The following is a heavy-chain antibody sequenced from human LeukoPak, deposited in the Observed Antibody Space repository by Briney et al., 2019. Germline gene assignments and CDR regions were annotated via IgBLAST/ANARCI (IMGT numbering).Heavy chain of an antibody. V-gene: IGHV3-21*01. Sequence: SGGSLRLSCAASRFTFSSYSMNRVRQAPGKGLEWVSSISSTSSYIYYADSVKGRFTISRDNAKNSLYLQMNSLRAEDTAVYYCARNPYYYDGSGHFDYWGQGTLVTVSS. J-gene: IGHJ4*02. CDR3: ARNPYYYDGSGHFDY. CDR1: RFTFSSYS. D-gene: IGHD3-22*01. CDR2: ISSTSSYI.